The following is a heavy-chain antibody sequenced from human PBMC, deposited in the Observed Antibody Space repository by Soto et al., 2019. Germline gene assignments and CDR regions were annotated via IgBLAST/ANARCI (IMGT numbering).Heavy chain of an antibody. V-gene: IGHV4-34*01. D-gene: IGHD3-3*01. CDR2: INHSGST. Sequence: QVQLQQWGAGLLKPSETLSLTCAVYGGSFSGYYWSWIRQPPGKGLEWIGEINHSGSTNYNPSLKSRVTISVDPSKNQFSLKLSSVTAADTAVYYCARGPRIRFLEWLSERASYFDYWGQGTLVTVSS. CDR3: ARGPRIRFLEWLSERASYFDY. CDR1: GGSFSGYY. J-gene: IGHJ4*02.